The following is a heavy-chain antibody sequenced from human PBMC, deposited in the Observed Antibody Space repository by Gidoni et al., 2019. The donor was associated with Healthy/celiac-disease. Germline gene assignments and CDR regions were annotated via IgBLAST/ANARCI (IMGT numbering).Heavy chain of an antibody. CDR2: ISGSGCST. D-gene: IGHD2-2*02. CDR3: AKVRAVLLYHSHDACDI. V-gene: IGHV3-23*01. CDR1: GFTFSSYA. J-gene: IGHJ3*02. Sequence: EVQLFESGGGLVQPGGSLRLSCAASGFTFSSYAMSWVRQAPGKGLGWVSAISGSGCSTYYADSVKGRFTISRDNSKNTLYLQMNSLRAEDTAVYYCAKVRAVLLYHSHDACDIWGQGTMVNVSS.